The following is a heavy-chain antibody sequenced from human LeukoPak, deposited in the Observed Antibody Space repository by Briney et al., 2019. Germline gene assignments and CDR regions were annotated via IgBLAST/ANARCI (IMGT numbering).Heavy chain of an antibody. J-gene: IGHJ4*02. CDR2: ISSNGGST. CDR3: ARDLGYCCSTSCYLLYY. V-gene: IGHV3-64*01. D-gene: IGHD2-2*01. Sequence: PGGSLRLSCAASGFTFSSYAMHWVRQAPGKGLEYVSAISSNGGSTYYANSVKGRFTISRDNSKNTLYLQMGSLRAEDMAVYYCARDLGYCCSTSCYLLYYWGQGTLVTVSS. CDR1: GFTFSSYA.